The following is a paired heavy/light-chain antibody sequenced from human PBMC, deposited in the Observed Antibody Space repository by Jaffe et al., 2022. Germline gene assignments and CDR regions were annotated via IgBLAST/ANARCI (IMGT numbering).Light chain of an antibody. CDR3: CSYAGSSTFV. CDR1: SSDVGSYNL. J-gene: IGLJ3*02. V-gene: IGLV2-23*03. Sequence: QSALTQPASVSGSPGQSITISCTGTSSDVGSYNLVSWYQQHPGKAPKLMIYEGSKRPSGVSNRFSGSKSGNTASLTISGLQAEDEADYYCCSYAGSSTFVFGGGTKLTVL. CDR2: EGS.
Heavy chain of an antibody. D-gene: IGHD2-15*01. Sequence: QVQLQQWGAGLLKPSETLSLTCAVYGGSFSGYYWSWIRQPPGKGLEWIGEINHSGSTNYNPSLKSRVTISVDTSKNQFSLKLSSVTAADTAVYYCARGLSKLGYCSGGSCYRRAFDIWGQGTMVTVSS. V-gene: IGHV4-34*01. CDR1: GGSFSGYY. CDR2: INHSGST. J-gene: IGHJ3*02. CDR3: ARGLSKLGYCSGGSCYRRAFDI.